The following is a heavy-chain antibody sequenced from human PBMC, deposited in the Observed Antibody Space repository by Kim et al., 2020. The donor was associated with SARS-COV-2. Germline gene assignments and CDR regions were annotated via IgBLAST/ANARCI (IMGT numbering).Heavy chain of an antibody. Sequence: GGSLRLSCAASDFIISTYDMHWVRQAPGKGLEWVSSITSGSTHIYYADSVKGRFTISRDNARKSIYLEMNSLRVEDTAVYYCARLSGWADYWGQGTLVTV. CDR2: ITSGSTHI. J-gene: IGHJ4*02. CDR3: ARLSGWADY. V-gene: IGHV3-21*01. D-gene: IGHD6-19*01. CDR1: DFIISTYD.